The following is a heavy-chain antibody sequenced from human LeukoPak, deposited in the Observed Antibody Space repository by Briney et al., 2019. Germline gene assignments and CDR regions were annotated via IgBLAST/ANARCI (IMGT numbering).Heavy chain of an antibody. J-gene: IGHJ6*02. D-gene: IGHD1-14*01. CDR1: GGSISSYY. V-gene: IGHV4-4*07. Sequence: SETLSLTCTVSGGSISSYYWSWIRQPAGKGLEWIGRIYTSGSTNYSPSLKSRVTMSVDTSKNQFSLKLSSVTAADTAVYYCASHKTDYYYYGMDVWGQGTTVTVSS. CDR2: IYTSGST. CDR3: ASHKTDYYYYGMDV.